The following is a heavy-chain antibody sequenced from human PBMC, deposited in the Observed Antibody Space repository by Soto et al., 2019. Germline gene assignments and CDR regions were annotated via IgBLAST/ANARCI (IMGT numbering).Heavy chain of an antibody. J-gene: IGHJ6*02. CDR1: GGSISSYY. CDR3: ARDLDYRVSYYYCMDV. V-gene: IGHV4-4*07. Sequence: SETLSLTCTASGGSISSYYWSWIRQPAGKGLEWIGRIYTSGSTNYNPALKRRVTMSVDTSKNQYSLKLSSVTAADTAMYYCARDLDYRVSYYYCMDVWGQGTTVTVSS. D-gene: IGHD4-4*01. CDR2: IYTSGST.